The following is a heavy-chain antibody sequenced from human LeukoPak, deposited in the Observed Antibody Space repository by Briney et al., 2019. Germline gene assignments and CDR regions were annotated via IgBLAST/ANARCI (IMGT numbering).Heavy chain of an antibody. V-gene: IGHV1-18*01. CDR3: ARDHYYDSSNMDV. Sequence: ASVKVSCKGFGYNFITFGVSWVRQAPGQGLEWMGWISAYNGNTNYAQKLQGRVTMTTDTSTSTAYMELRSLRSDDTAVYYCARDHYYDSSNMDVWGKGTTVTVSS. D-gene: IGHD3-22*01. CDR2: ISAYNGNT. J-gene: IGHJ6*03. CDR1: GYNFITFG.